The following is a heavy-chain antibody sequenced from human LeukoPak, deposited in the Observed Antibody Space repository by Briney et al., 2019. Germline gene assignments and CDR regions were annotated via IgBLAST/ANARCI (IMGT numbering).Heavy chain of an antibody. V-gene: IGHV3-23*01. D-gene: IGHD3-22*01. CDR2: ISGSGGST. CDR1: GFTFSTYA. CDR3: AKDSYYYDTSGYDYFDY. Sequence: GGSLRLSCAASGFTFSTYAMSWVCQAPGKGLEWVSTISGSGGSTYYADSVKGRFTISRDNSKNTLYLQMNSLRAEDTAVYYCAKDSYYYDTSGYDYFDYWGQGALVTVSS. J-gene: IGHJ4*02.